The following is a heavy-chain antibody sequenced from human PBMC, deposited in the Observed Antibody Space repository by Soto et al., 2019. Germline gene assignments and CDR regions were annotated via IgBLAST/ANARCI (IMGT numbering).Heavy chain of an antibody. CDR1: GFSLRTTSVG. V-gene: IGHV2-5*02. D-gene: IGHD6-13*01. CDR2: SYWEGDK. J-gene: IGHJ3*01. Sequence: QIILKESGPTLVKPTQTLTLTCSFSGFSLRTTSVGVGWIRHPPGKALQWLALSYWEGDKRYSPSQKRRLTITKDTSKNQVVLTMTNTDPVATGTYSWVYMPPQQLMSFNVWGQGTMVIVSS. CDR3: VYMPPQQLMSFNV.